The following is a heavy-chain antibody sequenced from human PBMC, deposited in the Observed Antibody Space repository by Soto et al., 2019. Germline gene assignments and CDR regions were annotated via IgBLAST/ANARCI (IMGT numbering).Heavy chain of an antibody. J-gene: IGHJ5*02. CDR1: GLTLRSYA. Sequence: QLLQSGGDLVLPGGSLRLSCAGSGLTLRSYAMTWIRQTPEKGLEWVSTISGRSAVPSYADSVNGRFAVSRDNSQNTVYLQMDSLRPDDTATYYCAKGGPFTGGFDPWGQGSLVTVSS. D-gene: IGHD3-16*01. V-gene: IGHV3-23*01. CDR3: AKGGPFTGGFDP. CDR2: ISGRSAVP.